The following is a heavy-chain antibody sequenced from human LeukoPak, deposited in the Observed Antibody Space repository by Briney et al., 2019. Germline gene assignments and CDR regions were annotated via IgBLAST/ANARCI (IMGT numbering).Heavy chain of an antibody. CDR3: ARDRRSNLNYMDV. Sequence: PSETLSLTCAVSGGSISRGGYSWSWIRQPPGKGLEWIGRIHTSGSTNYNPALKSRVTISVDTSKNQFSLRLSSVTAADTAVYYCARDRRSNLNYMDVWGKGTTVTISS. CDR2: IHTSGST. CDR1: GGSISRGGYS. V-gene: IGHV4-61*02. D-gene: IGHD1-7*01. J-gene: IGHJ6*03.